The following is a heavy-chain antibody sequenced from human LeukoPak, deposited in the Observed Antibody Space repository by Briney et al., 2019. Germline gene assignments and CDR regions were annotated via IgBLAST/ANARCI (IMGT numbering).Heavy chain of an antibody. CDR2: IGVSSSII. Sequence: GGSLRLSCAASGFTFSTYTMNWVRQAPGKGLEWVSYIGVSSSIIYYADSVKGRFTISRDNAKNSLYLQMNSLRAEDTAVYYCAYPPITMVRRVITAFDYWGQGTLVTVSS. CDR1: GFTFSTYT. CDR3: AYPPITMVRRVITAFDY. J-gene: IGHJ4*02. V-gene: IGHV3-48*01. D-gene: IGHD3-10*01.